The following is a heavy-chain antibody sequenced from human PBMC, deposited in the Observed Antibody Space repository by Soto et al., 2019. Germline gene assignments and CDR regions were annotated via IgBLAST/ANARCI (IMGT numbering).Heavy chain of an antibody. J-gene: IGHJ4*02. CDR3: ARDYSSSWYGLNY. CDR2: IWYDGSNK. Sequence: QVQLVESGGGVVQPGRSQRLSCAVSGFTFSSYGMHWVCQAPGKGLEWVAVIWYDGSNKYYADSVKGRFTISRDNSKNTLYLQMNSLRVEDTAVYYCARDYSSSWYGLNYWGQGTLLTVSS. V-gene: IGHV3-33*01. D-gene: IGHD6-13*01. CDR1: GFTFSSYG.